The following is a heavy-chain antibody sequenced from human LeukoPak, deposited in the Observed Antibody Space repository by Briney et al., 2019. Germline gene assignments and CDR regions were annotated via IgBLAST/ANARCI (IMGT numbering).Heavy chain of an antibody. J-gene: IGHJ4*02. CDR2: ISAYNGNT. D-gene: IGHD3-22*01. Sequence: ASVKVSCKASGYTFTSYGISCVRQAPVQGLEWMGWISAYNGNTNYAQKLQGRVTMTTDTSTSTAYMELRSLRSDDTAVYYCAREHYYDSSRYPDYWGQGTLVTVSS. CDR3: AREHYYDSSRYPDY. CDR1: GYTFTSYG. V-gene: IGHV1-18*01.